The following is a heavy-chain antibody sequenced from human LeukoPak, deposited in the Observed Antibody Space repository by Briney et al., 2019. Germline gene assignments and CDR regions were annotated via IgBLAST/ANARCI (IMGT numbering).Heavy chain of an antibody. CDR2: ISYDGSNK. J-gene: IGHJ4*02. Sequence: GRSLRLSCAASGFMFSNYGMQWVRQAPGKGLEWVAVISYDGSNKYYADSVKGRFTISRDNSKNTLYLQMNSLRAEATAVYYCARDRGTRALDYWGQGTLVTVSS. V-gene: IGHV3-30*03. CDR1: GFMFSNYG. D-gene: IGHD1-14*01. CDR3: ARDRGTRALDY.